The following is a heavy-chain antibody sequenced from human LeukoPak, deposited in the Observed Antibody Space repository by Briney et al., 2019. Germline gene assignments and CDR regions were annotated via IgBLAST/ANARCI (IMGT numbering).Heavy chain of an antibody. J-gene: IGHJ4*02. CDR2: ISGSGGST. D-gene: IGHD3-10*01. CDR1: GFTFSSYA. CDR3: ARAPHYGSGSYLDY. V-gene: IGHV3-23*01. Sequence: GGSLILSCAASGFTFSSYAMSWVRQAPGKGLEWVSAISGSGGSTYYADSVKGRFTISRDNSKNTLYLQMNSLRAEDTAVYYCARAPHYGSGSYLDYWGQGTLVTVSS.